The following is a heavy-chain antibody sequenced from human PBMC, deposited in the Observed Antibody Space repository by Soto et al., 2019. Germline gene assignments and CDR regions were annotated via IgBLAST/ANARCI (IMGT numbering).Heavy chain of an antibody. J-gene: IGHJ6*02. CDR3: ARDVTGRDGPFNV. CDR2: INPNSGGT. V-gene: IGHV1-2*04. D-gene: IGHD1-20*01. CDR1: GYTFTGYY. Sequence: QVQLVQSGAEVKKPGASVKVSCKASGYTFTGYYMHWVRQAPGQGLEWMGWINPNSGGTNYAKKCQGWVTMTRDTSISTAYMELSRLRSDDTAVYYCARDVTGRDGPFNVWGQGTTVTVSS.